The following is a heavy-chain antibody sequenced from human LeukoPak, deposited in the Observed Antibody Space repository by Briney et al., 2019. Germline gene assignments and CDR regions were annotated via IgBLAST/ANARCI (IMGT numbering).Heavy chain of an antibody. Sequence: ASVTVSCTASGGTFSSYAISWVRQAPGQGLEWMGGIIPIFGTANYAQKFQGRVTITADESTSTAYMELSSLGSEDTAVYYCATMVTQRGYFQHWGQGTLVTVSS. D-gene: IGHD4-17*01. CDR1: GGTFSSYA. V-gene: IGHV1-69*13. CDR3: ATMVTQRGYFQH. J-gene: IGHJ1*01. CDR2: IIPIFGTA.